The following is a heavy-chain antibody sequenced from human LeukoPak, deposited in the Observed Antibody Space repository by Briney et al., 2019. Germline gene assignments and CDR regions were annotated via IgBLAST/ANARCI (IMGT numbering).Heavy chain of an antibody. CDR2: IYYSGST. CDR1: GGSISSSSYY. Sequence: PSETLSLTCTVSGGSISSSSYYWGWIRQPPGKGLEWIGSIYYSGSTYYNPSLKSRVTISVDTSKNQFSLKLSSVTAADTAVYYCAREGRELLRGTYLGYWGQGTLVTVSS. D-gene: IGHD1-26*01. J-gene: IGHJ4*02. CDR3: AREGRELLRGTYLGY. V-gene: IGHV4-39*07.